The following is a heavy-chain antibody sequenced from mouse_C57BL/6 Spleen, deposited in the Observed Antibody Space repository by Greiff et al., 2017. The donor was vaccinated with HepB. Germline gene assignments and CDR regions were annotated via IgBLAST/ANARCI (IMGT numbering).Heavy chain of an antibody. Sequence: EVQLQQSGAELVRPGASVKLSCTASGFNIKDDYMHWVKQRPEQGLEWIGWIDPENGDTEYASKFQGKATITADTSSNTAYLQLRSLTSEDTAVYYCTTWGLQYFDYWGQGTTLTVSS. J-gene: IGHJ2*01. CDR2: IDPENGDT. CDR1: GFNIKDDY. V-gene: IGHV14-4*01. CDR3: TTWGLQYFDY. D-gene: IGHD2-13*01.